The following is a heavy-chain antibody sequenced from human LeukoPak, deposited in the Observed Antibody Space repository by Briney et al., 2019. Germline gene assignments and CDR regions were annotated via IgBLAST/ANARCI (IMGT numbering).Heavy chain of an antibody. V-gene: IGHV3-23*01. CDR1: GFTFSNYA. CDR2: LTGSGGIT. J-gene: IGHJ4*02. Sequence: PGGSLRLSCTASGFTFSNYAMNWVRQTPGRGLEWVSGLTGSGGITYYADSVKGRFTISRDNSKNTLYLQMNSLRAEDTAVYYCARDRYCGGDCYSYYFDYWGQGTLVTVSS. CDR3: ARDRYCGGDCYSYYFDY. D-gene: IGHD2-21*02.